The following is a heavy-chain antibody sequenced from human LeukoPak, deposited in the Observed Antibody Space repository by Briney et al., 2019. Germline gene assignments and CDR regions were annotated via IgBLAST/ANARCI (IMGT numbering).Heavy chain of an antibody. V-gene: IGHV4-4*07. CDR3: ARVGSGYYEYYFDY. D-gene: IGHD3-3*01. CDR2: IYTSGST. CDR1: GGSISSYY. J-gene: IGHJ4*02. Sequence: PSETLSRTCTVSGGSISSYYWSWIRQPAGKGLEWIGRIYTSGSTNYNPSLKSRVTMSVDTSKNQFSLKLSSVTAADTAVYYCARVGSGYYEYYFDYWGQGTLVTVSS.